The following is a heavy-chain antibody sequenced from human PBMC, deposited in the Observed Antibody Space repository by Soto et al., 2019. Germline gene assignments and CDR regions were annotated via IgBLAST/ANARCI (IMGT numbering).Heavy chain of an antibody. J-gene: IGHJ3*02. Sequence: SVKVSCKASGGTFSSYAISWVRQAPGQGLEWMGGIIPIFGTANYAQKFQGRVTITADESTSTAYMELSSLRSEDTAVYYCARDLGYCSGGSCYAALGAFDIWGQGTMVTV. CDR2: IIPIFGTA. CDR1: GGTFSSYA. V-gene: IGHV1-69*13. D-gene: IGHD2-15*01. CDR3: ARDLGYCSGGSCYAALGAFDI.